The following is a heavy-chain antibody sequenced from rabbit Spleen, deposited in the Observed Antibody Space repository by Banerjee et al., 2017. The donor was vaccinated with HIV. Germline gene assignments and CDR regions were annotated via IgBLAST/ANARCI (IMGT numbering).Heavy chain of an antibody. J-gene: IGHJ6*01. D-gene: IGHD1-1*01. CDR1: GVSFSNKAV. CDR3: ARDTSSSFSSYGMDL. CDR2: INAITGKA. Sequence: QEQLVESGGGLVQPEGSLTLTCTASGVSFSNKAVMCWVRQAPGKGLEWIACINAITGKAVYANWAKGRSTFSKTSSTTVTPQMTSMTAVDTATYFCARDTSSSFSSYGMDLWGPGTLVTVS. V-gene: IGHV1S45*01.